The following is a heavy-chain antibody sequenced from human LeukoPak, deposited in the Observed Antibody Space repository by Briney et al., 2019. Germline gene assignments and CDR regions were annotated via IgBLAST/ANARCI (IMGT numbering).Heavy chain of an antibody. V-gene: IGHV1-69*05. D-gene: IGHD6-6*01. CDR3: ARSPSTYSSSGYYYYYYMDV. CDR2: IITIFGTA. CDR1: GGTFSSYA. J-gene: IGHJ6*03. Sequence: SVKVSCKASGGTFSSYAISWVRQAPGQGLEWMGGIITIFGTANYAQKFQGRVTITTDESTSTAYMELSSLRSEDTAVYYCARSPSTYSSSGYYYYYYMDVWGKGTTVTVSS.